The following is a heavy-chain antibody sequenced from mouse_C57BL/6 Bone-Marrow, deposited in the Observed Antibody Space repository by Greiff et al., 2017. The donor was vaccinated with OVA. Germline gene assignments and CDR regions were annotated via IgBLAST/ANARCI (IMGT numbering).Heavy chain of an antibody. CDR2: IDPEDGDT. Sequence: EVQLQQSGAELVRPGASVKLSCTASGFNIKDYYMHWVKQRPEQGLAWIGRIDPEDGDTEYAPKFQGKATMTADTSSNTAYLQLSSLTSEDTAVYYCTTRVITTVVATDYWGQGTTLTVSS. D-gene: IGHD1-1*01. CDR1: GFNIKDYY. CDR3: TTRVITTVVATDY. J-gene: IGHJ2*01. V-gene: IGHV14-1*01.